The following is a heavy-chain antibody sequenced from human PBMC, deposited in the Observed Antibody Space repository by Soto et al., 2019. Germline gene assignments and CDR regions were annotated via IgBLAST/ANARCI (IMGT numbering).Heavy chain of an antibody. CDR3: AKHDYGDPTPGMDV. J-gene: IGHJ6*02. D-gene: IGHD4-17*01. V-gene: IGHV1-69*01. Sequence: KVSCKASGGTFISYAISWVRQAPGQGLEWMGGIIPIFGTANYAQKFQGRVTITADESTSTAYMELSSLRSEDTAVYYCAKHDYGDPTPGMDVWGQGTTVTGSS. CDR2: IIPIFGTA. CDR1: GGTFISYA.